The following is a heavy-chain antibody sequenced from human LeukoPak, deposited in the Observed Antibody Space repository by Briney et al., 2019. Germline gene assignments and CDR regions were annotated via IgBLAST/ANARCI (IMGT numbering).Heavy chain of an antibody. V-gene: IGHV3-23*01. Sequence: PGGSLRLSCAVSGFAFGSEAMSWVRQPPARGLEWVASISPGGGTTYYADYVKGRFTISRDNSNNTLYVQMNSLRAEDTAVYYCAKVRSGSANWALRIFDNWGQGTLVTVSS. CDR1: GFAFGSEA. CDR2: ISPGGGTT. CDR3: AKVRSGSANWALRIFDN. J-gene: IGHJ4*02. D-gene: IGHD1-1*01.